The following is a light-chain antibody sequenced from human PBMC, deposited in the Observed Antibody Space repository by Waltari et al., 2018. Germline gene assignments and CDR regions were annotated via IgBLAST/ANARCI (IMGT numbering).Light chain of an antibody. Sequence: QSVLTQPPPPSGAPGQEVSLSCSGGRTTITTYLVWYQQFPGTAPKLIVYKDYERPSGVPDRFSASKSGTSASLAISGLRSDDEADYYCATWDDSLNGWVFGGGTKLTVL. CDR1: RTTITTY. CDR3: ATWDDSLNGWV. V-gene: IGLV1-47*01. CDR2: KDY. J-gene: IGLJ3*02.